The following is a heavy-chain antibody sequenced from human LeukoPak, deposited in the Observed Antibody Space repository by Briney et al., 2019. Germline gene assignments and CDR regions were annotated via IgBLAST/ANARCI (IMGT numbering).Heavy chain of an antibody. Sequence: SVKVSCKASGGTFSSYAISWVRQAPGQGLEWMGRIIPILGIANYAQKFQGRVTITADKSTSTAYMELSSLRSEDTAVYYCASSLTYYDILTGLNYYYYYGMDVWGQGTTVTVSS. D-gene: IGHD3-9*01. J-gene: IGHJ6*02. CDR2: IIPILGIA. CDR3: ASSLTYYDILTGLNYYYYYGMDV. CDR1: GGTFSSYA. V-gene: IGHV1-69*04.